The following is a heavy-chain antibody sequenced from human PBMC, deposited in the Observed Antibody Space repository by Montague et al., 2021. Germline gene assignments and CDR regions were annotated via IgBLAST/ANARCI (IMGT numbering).Heavy chain of an antibody. V-gene: IGHV4-39*01. D-gene: IGHD2-21*02. Sequence: SETLSLTCTVSGASINSNPYYWGWIRQPPGKGLEWIGSIYYSANTYYNPSLKSRLSISVDTTKNQFSLRLKSVTAADTAVYPCARVDCDGDCYTFDPWGQGTLVTVSS. CDR3: ARVDCDGDCYTFDP. CDR1: GASINSNPYY. CDR2: IYYSANT. J-gene: IGHJ5*02.